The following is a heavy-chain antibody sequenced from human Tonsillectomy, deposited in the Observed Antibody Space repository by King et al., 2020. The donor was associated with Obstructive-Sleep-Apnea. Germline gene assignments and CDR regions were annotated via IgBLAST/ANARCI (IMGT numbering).Heavy chain of an antibody. V-gene: IGHV1-8*01. CDR2: MNPNSGNT. Sequence: QLVQSGAEVKKPGASVKVSCKASGYTFTSNDINWVRQATGQGLEWMVWMNPNSGNTGYAQKFQGRVTMTRNTSISPAYMELSSLRSDDTAVYYCARGLSSDSGSYNFDYWGQGTLVTVSS. CDR1: GYTFTSND. CDR3: ARGLSSDSGSYNFDY. D-gene: IGHD1-26*01. J-gene: IGHJ4*02.